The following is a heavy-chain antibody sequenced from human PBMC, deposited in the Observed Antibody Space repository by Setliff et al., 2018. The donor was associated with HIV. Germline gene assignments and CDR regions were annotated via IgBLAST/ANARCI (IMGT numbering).Heavy chain of an antibody. D-gene: IGHD1-26*01. V-gene: IGHV1-18*01. Sequence: ASVKVSCKAFGYTFSAYGISWVRQAPGQGLEWMGWISAYNGNTNYAQKLQDRVTMTTDTSTRTAYMELRRLRSDDTAVYDCAREASIHALDPLGVGARSPGSYYLDVWGKGTTVTVSS. CDR1: GYTFSAYG. CDR3: AREASIHALDPLGVGARSPGSYYLDV. J-gene: IGHJ6*03. CDR2: ISAYNGNT.